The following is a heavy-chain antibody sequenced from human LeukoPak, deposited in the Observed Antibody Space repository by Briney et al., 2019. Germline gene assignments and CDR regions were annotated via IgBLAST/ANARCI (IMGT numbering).Heavy chain of an antibody. CDR2: ISAYNGNT. V-gene: IGHV1-18*01. D-gene: IGHD6-13*01. CDR3: ARGFVRGSSWYGCYYYYGMDV. Sequence: ASVKVSCKASGYTFTSYGISWVRQAPGQGLEWMGWISAYNGNTNYAQKLQGRVTMTTDTSTSTAYMELRSLRSDDTAVYYCARGFVRGSSWYGCYYYYGMDVWGQGTTVTVSS. J-gene: IGHJ6*02. CDR1: GYTFTSYG.